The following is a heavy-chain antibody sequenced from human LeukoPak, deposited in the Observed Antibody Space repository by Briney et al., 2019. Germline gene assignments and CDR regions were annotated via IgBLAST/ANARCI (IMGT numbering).Heavy chain of an antibody. CDR2: INTNTGNP. CDR1: GYTFTSYA. Sequence: GASVKVSCKASGYTFTSYAMNWVRQAPGQGLEWMGRINTNTGNPTYAQGFTGRFVFSLDTSVSTAYLQISSLKAEDTAVYYCARDRRITMVRGPPEGWFDPWGQGTLVTVSS. V-gene: IGHV7-4-1*02. CDR3: ARDRRITMVRGPPEGWFDP. D-gene: IGHD3-10*01. J-gene: IGHJ5*02.